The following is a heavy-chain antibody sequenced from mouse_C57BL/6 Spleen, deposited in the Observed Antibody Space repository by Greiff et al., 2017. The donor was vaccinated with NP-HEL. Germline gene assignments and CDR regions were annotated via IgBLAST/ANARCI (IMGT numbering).Heavy chain of an antibody. CDR2: IYPGNGDT. J-gene: IGHJ2*01. CDR3: ARVDPYYFDY. Sequence: LQQSGAELVRPGASVKMSCKASGYTFTSYNMHWVTQTPRQGLEWIGAIYPGNGDTSYNQKFKGKATLTVYIPSSTAYMQLSSLTAEDSAFYVCARVDPYYFDYWGQGTTLTVSS. V-gene: IGHV1-12*01. CDR1: GYTFTSYN.